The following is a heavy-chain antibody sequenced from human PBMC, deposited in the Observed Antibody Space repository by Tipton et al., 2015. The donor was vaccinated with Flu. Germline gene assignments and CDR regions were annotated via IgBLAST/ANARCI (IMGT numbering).Heavy chain of an antibody. Sequence: TLSLTCTVSGGSISSSSYYWGWIRQPPGKGLEWIGSIYYSGSTYYNPSLKSRVTISVDTFKNQFSLKLSSVTAADMAVYYCARDTIFGVAHWGQGTLVTVSS. CDR2: IYYSGST. J-gene: IGHJ4*02. CDR1: GGSISSSSYY. CDR3: ARDTIFGVAH. V-gene: IGHV4-39*07. D-gene: IGHD3-3*01.